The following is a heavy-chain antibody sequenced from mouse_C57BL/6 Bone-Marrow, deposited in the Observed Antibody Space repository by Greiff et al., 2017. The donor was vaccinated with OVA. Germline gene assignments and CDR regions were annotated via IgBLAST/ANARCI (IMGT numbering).Heavy chain of an antibody. J-gene: IGHJ2*01. D-gene: IGHD2-5*01. V-gene: IGHV1-50*01. CDR2: IDPSDSYT. CDR3: ARESYYSKRDYFDY. Sequence: VQLQQPGAELVKPGASVKLSCKASGYTFTSYWMQWVKQRPGQGLEWIGEIDPSDSYTNYNQKFKGKATLTVDTSSSTAYMQLSSLTSEDSAVYYCARESYYSKRDYFDYWGQGTTLTVSS. CDR1: GYTFTSYW.